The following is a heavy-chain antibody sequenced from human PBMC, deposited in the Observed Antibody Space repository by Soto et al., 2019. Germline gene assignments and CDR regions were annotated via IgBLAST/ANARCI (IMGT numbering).Heavy chain of an antibody. CDR1: GGTFSSYA. Sequence: SVKGACKASGGTFSSYAISWVRQAPGQGLEWMGGIIPIFGTANYAQKFQGRVTITADESTSTAYMELSSLRSEDTAVYYCARGITMLRDFAYWGQGTLVTVSS. CDR3: ARGITMLRDFAY. J-gene: IGHJ4*02. D-gene: IGHD3-10*01. CDR2: IIPIFGTA. V-gene: IGHV1-69*13.